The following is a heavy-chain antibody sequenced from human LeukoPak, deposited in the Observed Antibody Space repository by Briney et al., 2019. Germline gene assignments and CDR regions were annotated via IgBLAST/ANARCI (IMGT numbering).Heavy chain of an antibody. V-gene: IGHV1-69*13. Sequence: ASVKVSCKASGGTFSSHAINWVRQAPGQGLEWMGGIIPMSTTTKYAQKFQGRVTITADESTSTAFMELSSLRPEDTAVYYCARPRTYYDSWSGYPPFDYWGQGTLVTVSS. CDR2: IIPMSTTT. J-gene: IGHJ4*02. CDR3: ARPRTYYDSWSGYPPFDY. CDR1: GGTFSSHA. D-gene: IGHD3-3*01.